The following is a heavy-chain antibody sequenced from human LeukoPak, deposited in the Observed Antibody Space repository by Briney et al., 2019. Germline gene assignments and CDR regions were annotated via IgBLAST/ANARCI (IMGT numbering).Heavy chain of an antibody. CDR3: ARVWGDGYNSYWYFDL. CDR2: ISSSSSYI. CDR1: GFTFSSYS. V-gene: IGHV3-21*01. J-gene: IGHJ2*01. Sequence: PGGSLRLSCAASGFTFSSYSMNWVRQAPGKGLEWVSSISSSSSYIYYADSVKGRFTISRDNAKNSLYLQMNSLRAEDTAVYYCARVWGDGYNSYWYFDLWGRGTLVTVSS. D-gene: IGHD5-24*01.